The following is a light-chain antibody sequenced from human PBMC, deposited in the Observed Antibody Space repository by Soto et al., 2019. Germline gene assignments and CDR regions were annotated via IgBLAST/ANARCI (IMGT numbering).Light chain of an antibody. CDR1: SSDVGGYNY. CDR3: SSYTTSNTRQIV. J-gene: IGLJ1*01. CDR2: DVS. V-gene: IGLV2-14*03. Sequence: QSVLTQPASVSGSPGQSITISCTGTSSDVGGYNYVSWYQHHPGKAPKLMIFDVSNRPSGVSNRFSGSKSGNTASLTISGLQPELEADYYCSSYTTSNTRQIVVGTGTKVTVL.